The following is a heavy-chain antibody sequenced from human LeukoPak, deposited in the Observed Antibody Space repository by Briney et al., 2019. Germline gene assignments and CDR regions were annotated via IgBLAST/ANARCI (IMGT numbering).Heavy chain of an antibody. CDR2: IYSSETT. Sequence: SETLSPTCTVSGGSITGYHWSWIRQPPGKGLEWIGYIYSSETTNYRPSLKSRVTISADTSKNQFSLKLTSVTAADTAIYYCARRNDFDIWGQGTMVTVSS. CDR1: GGSITGYH. CDR3: ARRNDFDI. J-gene: IGHJ3*02. V-gene: IGHV4-4*08.